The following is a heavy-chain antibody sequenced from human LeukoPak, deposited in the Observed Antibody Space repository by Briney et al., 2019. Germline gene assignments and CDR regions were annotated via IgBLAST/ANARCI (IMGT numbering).Heavy chain of an antibody. Sequence: GGSLRLSCAASGFTFSSYALSWVRPAPGKGLEGVSYISSSGSTIYYADSVKGRFTISRDNAKNSLYLQMNSLRAEDTAVYYCASEKADYYDSSGYLDYWGQGTLVTVSS. V-gene: IGHV3-48*03. D-gene: IGHD3-22*01. CDR1: GFTFSSYA. CDR2: ISSSGSTI. J-gene: IGHJ4*02. CDR3: ASEKADYYDSSGYLDY.